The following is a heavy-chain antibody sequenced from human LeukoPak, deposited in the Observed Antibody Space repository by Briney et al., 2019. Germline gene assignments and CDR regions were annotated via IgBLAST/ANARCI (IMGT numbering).Heavy chain of an antibody. CDR3: AKGPRYSED. D-gene: IGHD3-9*01. Sequence: GGSLRLSCAASGYTFRTYTMRWVRQAPGKGLEWVSAISGSGGNTYYLDSVKGRFTISRDNSKNTLYLQTNSLRADDTAVYYCAKGPRYSEDWGQGTLVTVSS. CDR2: ISGSGGNT. J-gene: IGHJ4*02. CDR1: GYTFRTYT. V-gene: IGHV3-23*01.